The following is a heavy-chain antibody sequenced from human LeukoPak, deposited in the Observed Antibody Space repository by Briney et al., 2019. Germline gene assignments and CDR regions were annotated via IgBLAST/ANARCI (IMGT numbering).Heavy chain of an antibody. CDR1: GYTFTSNY. CDR3: ARDQEGFDY. V-gene: IGHV1-46*01. J-gene: IGHJ4*02. CDR2: IYPRDGST. Sequence: ASVKVSCKASGYTFTSNYIHWVRQAPGQGLEWMGMIYPRDGSTSCAQKFQGRVTVTRDTSTSTVHMELSGLRSEDTAVYYCARDQEGFDYWGQGTLVTVSS.